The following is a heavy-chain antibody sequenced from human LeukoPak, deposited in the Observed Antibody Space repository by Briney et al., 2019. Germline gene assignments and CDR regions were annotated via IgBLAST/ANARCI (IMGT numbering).Heavy chain of an antibody. D-gene: IGHD2-15*01. Sequence: GGSLRLSCAASGFTFSNYEMNWVRQAPGKGLEWVSYISSSGTTIYYAERRFTISRDNAKNSLYLLMNSLRAKDTAIYYCARGYCSGGSCYGGDYWGQGTLVTVSS. CDR1: GFTFSNYE. CDR2: ISSSGTTI. V-gene: IGHV3-48*03. CDR3: ARGYCSGGSCYGGDY. J-gene: IGHJ4*02.